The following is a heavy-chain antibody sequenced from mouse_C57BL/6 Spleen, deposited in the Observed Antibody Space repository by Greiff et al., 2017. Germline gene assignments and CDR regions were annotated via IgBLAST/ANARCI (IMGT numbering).Heavy chain of an antibody. CDR3: ARHDPYGNYFAY. J-gene: IGHJ3*01. Sequence: VHLVESGPGLVAPSQSLSITCTVSGFSLTSYGVHWVRQPPGKGLEWLVVIWSDGSTTYNSALKSRLSLSKDNSKSQVFLKMNSLQTDDTAMYYCARHDPYGNYFAYWGQGTLVTVSA. V-gene: IGHV2-6-1*01. CDR1: GFSLTSYG. D-gene: IGHD2-1*01. CDR2: IWSDGST.